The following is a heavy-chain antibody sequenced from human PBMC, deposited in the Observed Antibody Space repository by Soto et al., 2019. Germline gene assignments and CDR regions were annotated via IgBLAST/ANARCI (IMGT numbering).Heavy chain of an antibody. CDR1: GYTFTSYG. V-gene: IGHV1-18*01. J-gene: IGHJ5*02. D-gene: IGHD3-3*01. CDR3: ARDGVITIFGVVNNWFDP. CDR2: ISAYNGNT. Sequence: ASAKVSCKASGYTFTSYGISWVRQAPGQGLEWMGWISAYNGNTNYAQKLQGRVTMTTDTSTSTAYMELRSLRSDDTAVYYCARDGVITIFGVVNNWFDPWGQGTLVTVS.